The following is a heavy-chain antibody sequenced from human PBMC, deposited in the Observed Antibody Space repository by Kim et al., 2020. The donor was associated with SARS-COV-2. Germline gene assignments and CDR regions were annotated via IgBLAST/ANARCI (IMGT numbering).Heavy chain of an antibody. Sequence: SETLSLTCAVYGGSFSGYYWSWIRQPPVKGLEWIGEINHSGSTNYNPSLKSRVTISVDTSKNQFSLKLSSVTAADTAVYYCARGACILRHWFYPWGQGTQVTVSS. D-gene: IGHD2-8*01. V-gene: IGHV4-34*01. CDR3: ARGACILRHWFYP. CDR2: INHSGST. J-gene: IGHJ5*02. CDR1: GGSFSGYY.